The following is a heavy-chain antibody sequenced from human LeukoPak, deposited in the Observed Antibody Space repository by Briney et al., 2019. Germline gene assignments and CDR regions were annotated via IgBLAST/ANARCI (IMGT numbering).Heavy chain of an antibody. Sequence: ASVKVSCKSSAYTFTGYYMHWVRQPPGQGHEWMGWINPNSDGTNHAQKFQGRVTMTRDTSIITAYMELSRLRSDDTAVYYWARDGHEDNGVMPRDYWGQGTLVSV. CDR2: INPNSDGT. V-gene: IGHV1-2*02. CDR1: AYTFTGYY. D-gene: IGHD3-16*01. CDR3: ARDGHEDNGVMPRDY. J-gene: IGHJ4*02.